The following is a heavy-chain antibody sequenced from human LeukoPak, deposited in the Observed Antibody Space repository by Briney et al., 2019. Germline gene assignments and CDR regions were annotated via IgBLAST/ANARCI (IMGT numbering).Heavy chain of an antibody. CDR3: ARDLRGNIVVIVAADLSLDY. D-gene: IGHD2-15*01. CDR1: GFNFSNYW. J-gene: IGHJ4*02. V-gene: IGHV3-7*01. Sequence: GGSLRLSCAVSGFNFSNYWMSWVRQAPGKGLEWVANIKHDGSEKYSVASVKGRFTISRDNAKNSVYLQMNTLRAEDTAVYYCARDLRGNIVVIVAADLSLDYWGQGTLVTVAS. CDR2: IKHDGSEK.